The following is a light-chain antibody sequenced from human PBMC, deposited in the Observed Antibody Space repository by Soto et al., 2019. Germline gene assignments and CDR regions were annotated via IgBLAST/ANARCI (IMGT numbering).Light chain of an antibody. CDR3: QQYSIFSLT. V-gene: IGKV1-5*03. CDR1: QSISSW. J-gene: IGKJ4*01. Sequence: DIQMTQSPSTLSASVGDRVTITCRASQSISSWLAWYQQKPGKAPKLLIYKASSLESGVPSRFSGRGSGTEFPLTISSLQPDYFATYYCQQYSIFSLTFGGGTKVEIK. CDR2: KAS.